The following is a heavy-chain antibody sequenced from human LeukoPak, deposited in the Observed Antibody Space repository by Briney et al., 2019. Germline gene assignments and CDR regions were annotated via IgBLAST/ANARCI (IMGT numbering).Heavy chain of an antibody. D-gene: IGHD4/OR15-4a*01. CDR3: VKESGFMVAPNSAFDI. J-gene: IGHJ3*02. Sequence: GGSLRLSCAASGFTFNSYPVHWVRQAPGKGLEYVSGISRNGGSTYYADSVKGRFTISRDNSKNTLYLQMSSLRAEDTAVYYCVKESGFMVAPNSAFDIWGQGTMVTVSS. CDR1: GFTFNSYP. V-gene: IGHV3-64D*06. CDR2: ISRNGGST.